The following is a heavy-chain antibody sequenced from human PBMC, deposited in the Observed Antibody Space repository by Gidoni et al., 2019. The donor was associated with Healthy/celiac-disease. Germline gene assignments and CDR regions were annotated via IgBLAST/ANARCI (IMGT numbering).Heavy chain of an antibody. J-gene: IGHJ4*02. V-gene: IGHV3-66*01. Sequence: VQLVGSGAGLVQPGASLRLACAAAGFTLISNSISWLRQDPGKGLEWVSVMYSSGSTYYSDSVKGRFTISRDNSKNTLYLQMNSLRAEDTAVYYCARGGNYYGLESYYPYYDYWGQGTLVTVSS. D-gene: IGHD3-10*01. CDR3: ARGGNYYGLESYYPYYDY. CDR2: MYSSGST. CDR1: GFTLISNS.